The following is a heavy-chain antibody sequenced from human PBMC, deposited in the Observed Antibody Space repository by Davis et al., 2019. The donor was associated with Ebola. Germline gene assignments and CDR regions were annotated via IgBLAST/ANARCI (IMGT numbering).Heavy chain of an antibody. Sequence: ASLKISCAASGFSSRNYDMSWVRQAPGKGLEWVSGISGNGGSTYYADSVMGRFTISRDNSKNTLDVQMGSLRAEDTALSYCGRGFYLTNWGQANLVIFSS. CDR1: GFSSRNYD. D-gene: IGHD3-22*01. CDR3: GRGFYLTN. V-gene: IGHV3-23*01. J-gene: IGHJ4*01. CDR2: ISGNGGST.